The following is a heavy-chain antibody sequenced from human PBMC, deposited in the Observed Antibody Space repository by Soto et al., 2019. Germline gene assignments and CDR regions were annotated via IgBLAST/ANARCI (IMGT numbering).Heavy chain of an antibody. J-gene: IGHJ4*02. CDR3: ARDLKVIEQQWLVLDY. V-gene: IGHV3-30-3*01. CDR2: ISYDGSNK. CDR1: GFTFSSYA. D-gene: IGHD6-19*01. Sequence: PGGSLRLSCAASGFTFSSYAMHWVRQAPGKGLEWVAVISYDGSNKYYADSVKGRFTISRDNSKNTLYLQMNSLRAEDTAVYYCARDLKVIEQQWLVLDYWGQGTPVTVSS.